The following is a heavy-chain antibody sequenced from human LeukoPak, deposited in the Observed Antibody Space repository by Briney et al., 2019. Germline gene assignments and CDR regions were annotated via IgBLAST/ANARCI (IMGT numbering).Heavy chain of an antibody. CDR2: IYHSGST. CDR3: ARDYYDSRYFDY. V-gene: IGHV4-31*03. J-gene: IGHJ4*02. Sequence: SQTLSLTCTVSGGSISSGGYYWSWIRQHPGKGLEWIGYIYHSGSTYYNPSLKSRVTISVDTSKNQFSLKLSSVTAADTAVYYCARDYYDSRYFDYWGQGTLVTVSS. D-gene: IGHD3-22*01. CDR1: GGSISSGGYY.